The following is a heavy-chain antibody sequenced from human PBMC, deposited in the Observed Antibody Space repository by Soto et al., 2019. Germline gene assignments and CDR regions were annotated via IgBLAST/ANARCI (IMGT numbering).Heavy chain of an antibody. J-gene: IGHJ4*02. CDR2: MYHSGST. D-gene: IGHD4-4*01. Sequence: TSETLSLTCAVSGGSISSGGYSWSWIRQPPGKGLEWIGYMYHSGSTYYNPSLKSRVTISIDRSKNQFSLNLRSVTAADTAIYYCSRVGNYEGVYWGQGSPVTVSS. CDR1: GGSISSGGYS. CDR3: SRVGNYEGVY. V-gene: IGHV4-30-2*01.